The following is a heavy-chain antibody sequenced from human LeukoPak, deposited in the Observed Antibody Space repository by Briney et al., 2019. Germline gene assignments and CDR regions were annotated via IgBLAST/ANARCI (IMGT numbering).Heavy chain of an antibody. V-gene: IGHV3-23*01. CDR3: AKASWVSSADAVL. D-gene: IGHD3-16*01. CDR1: GFTFSSYA. J-gene: IGHJ4*02. CDR2: LRGGSET. Sequence: GGSLRLSCAASGFTFSSYAMSWVRQAPARGLEWVSSLRGGSETFYADSVKGRFTLSRDESRNTVYLQMNNLRVEDTAVYFCAKASWVSSADAVLWGQGTLVTVSS.